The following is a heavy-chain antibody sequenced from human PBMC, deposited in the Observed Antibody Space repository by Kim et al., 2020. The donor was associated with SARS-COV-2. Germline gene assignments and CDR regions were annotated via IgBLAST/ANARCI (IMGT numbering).Heavy chain of an antibody. J-gene: IGHJ4*02. CDR2: IYSGGST. CDR3: ARVSRYYYDSSGYTDY. V-gene: IGHV3-53*01. Sequence: GGSLRLSCAASGFTVSSNYMSWVRQAPGKGLEWVSVIYSGGSTYYADSVKGRFTISRDNSKNTLYLQMNSLRAEVTAVYYCARVSRYYYDSSGYTDYWGQGTLVTVSS. D-gene: IGHD3-22*01. CDR1: GFTVSSNY.